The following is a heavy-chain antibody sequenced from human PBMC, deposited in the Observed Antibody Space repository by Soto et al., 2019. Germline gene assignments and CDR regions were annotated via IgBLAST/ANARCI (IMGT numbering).Heavy chain of an antibody. J-gene: IGHJ4*02. Sequence: QVQLVESGGCVVQPGRSLRLSCAASGFIFSDYGMHWVRQAPGKGLEWVAFISFDGRNENSADSVKGRFTISRDNSKNTLYLQMDSLRIEDTAVYYCAKDYGGGNLYGDSGYWGQGILVTVSS. CDR1: GFIFSDYG. V-gene: IGHV3-30*18. D-gene: IGHD4-17*01. CDR3: AKDYGGGNLYGDSGY. CDR2: ISFDGRNE.